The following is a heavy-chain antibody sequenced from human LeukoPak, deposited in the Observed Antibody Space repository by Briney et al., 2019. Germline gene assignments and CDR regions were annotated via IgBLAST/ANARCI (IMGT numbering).Heavy chain of an antibody. D-gene: IGHD4-11*01. V-gene: IGHV1-24*01. CDR1: GHTLSDLS. CDR2: FDVEDGET. CDR3: VAEVIEVTMGDY. Sequence: ASVKVSCKVSGHTLSDLSIHWVRQSPGKGLKWMGGFDVEDGETIYAQEFEGRVTMTEDTATETAYIELSSLRSEDTAVYYCVAEVIEVTMGDYWGQGTLVSVSS. J-gene: IGHJ4*02.